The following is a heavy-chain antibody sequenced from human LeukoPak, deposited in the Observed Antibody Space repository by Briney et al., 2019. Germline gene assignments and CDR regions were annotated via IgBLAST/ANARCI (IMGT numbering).Heavy chain of an antibody. CDR2: IYTSGST. Sequence: SETLSLTCTVSVGSISSGSYYCSWIRQPAGKGLEWIGRIYTSGSTNYNPSLKRRVTISVDTSKNQFSLKLSSVTAADTAVYYCARDLGYGNWFDPWGQGTLVTVSS. CDR3: ARDLGYGNWFDP. V-gene: IGHV4-61*02. CDR1: VGSISSGSYY. J-gene: IGHJ5*02. D-gene: IGHD5-12*01.